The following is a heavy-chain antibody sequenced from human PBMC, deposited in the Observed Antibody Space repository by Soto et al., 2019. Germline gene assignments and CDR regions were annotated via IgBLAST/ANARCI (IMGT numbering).Heavy chain of an antibody. Sequence: VQLVESGGGVVQPGRSLRLSCAVSGFTFSSYAMHWVRQAPGKGLEWVAVISYDGSNKYYADSVKGRFTISRDNSKNTLYLQMNSLRAEDTAVYYCAREIARGFDPWGQGTLVTVSS. CDR1: GFTFSSYA. V-gene: IGHV3-30-3*01. CDR2: ISYDGSNK. CDR3: AREIARGFDP. D-gene: IGHD6-13*01. J-gene: IGHJ5*02.